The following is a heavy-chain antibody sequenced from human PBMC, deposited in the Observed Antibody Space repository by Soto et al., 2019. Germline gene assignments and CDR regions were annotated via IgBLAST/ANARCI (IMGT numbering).Heavy chain of an antibody. J-gene: IGHJ4*02. CDR3: ARSWGYYFDY. CDR1: GGSISSYY. Sequence: QVQLQESGPGLVKPSETLSLTCTVSGGSISSYYWSWIRQPPGKGLEWIGYIYYSGSTNYNPSLKSRVTISVDTSKNQFSLKLSSVTAADTAVYYCARSWGYYFDYGGQGILVTVSS. V-gene: IGHV4-59*01. CDR2: IYYSGST. D-gene: IGHD3-16*01.